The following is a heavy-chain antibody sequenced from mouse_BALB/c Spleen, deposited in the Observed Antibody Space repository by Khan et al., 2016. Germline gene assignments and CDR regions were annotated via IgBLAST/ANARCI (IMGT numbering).Heavy chain of an antibody. CDR1: GYSITSDYA. D-gene: IGHD4-1*01. J-gene: IGHJ4*01. CDR3: ARNWDSMDY. CDR2: ISYSGST. V-gene: IGHV3-2*02. Sequence: EVQLQESGPGLVKPSQSLSLTCTVPGYSITSDYAWNWIRQFPGNKLEWMAYISYSGSTSYNPSLKSRISITRDTSKNQFFMQLISVTTEDTATYYCARNWDSMDYWGQGTSLTVSS.